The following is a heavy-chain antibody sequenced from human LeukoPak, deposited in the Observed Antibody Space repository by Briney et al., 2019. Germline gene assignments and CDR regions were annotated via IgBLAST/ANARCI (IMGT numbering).Heavy chain of an antibody. Sequence: ASVKVSCKASGYIFTSYCISWVRQATGQGLEWMGWISVYNGNTNYPQRLQGRVTMTTDTSTTTAYMELSSLRSDDTAVYYCARDINGYYYDSHGYYPTDLWGQGTLVTVSS. CDR1: GYIFTSYC. V-gene: IGHV1-18*01. CDR3: ARDINGYYYDSHGYYPTDL. CDR2: ISVYNGNT. D-gene: IGHD3-22*01. J-gene: IGHJ5*02.